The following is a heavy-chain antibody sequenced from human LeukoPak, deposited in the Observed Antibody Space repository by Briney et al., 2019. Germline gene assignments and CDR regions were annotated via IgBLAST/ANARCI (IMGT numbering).Heavy chain of an antibody. CDR1: GFTFNTYS. CDR2: INHNGNVN. V-gene: IGHV3-7*03. CDR3: ARGGGLDV. D-gene: IGHD3-16*01. J-gene: IGHJ6*02. Sequence: GGSLRLSCAASGFTFNTYSMNWVRQAPGKGLEWVASINHNGNVNYYVDSVKGRFTISRDNAKNSLYLQMSNLRAEDTAVYFCARGGGLDVWGQGATVTVSS.